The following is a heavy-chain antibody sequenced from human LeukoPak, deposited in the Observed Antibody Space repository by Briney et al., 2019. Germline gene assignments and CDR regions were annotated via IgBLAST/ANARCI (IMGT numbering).Heavy chain of an antibody. D-gene: IGHD6-19*01. CDR3: AREHSSGQLDY. CDR1: GFSFRRYA. J-gene: IGHJ4*02. V-gene: IGHV3-30*15. CDR2: ISFDSSNI. Sequence: GRSLRLSCAASGFSFRRYAIHWVRQAPGKGLEWVAVISFDSSNIYYADSVKGRFTISRDNSRNTLSLQMGSLRADDTAVYYCAREHSSGQLDYWGQGTLVTVSS.